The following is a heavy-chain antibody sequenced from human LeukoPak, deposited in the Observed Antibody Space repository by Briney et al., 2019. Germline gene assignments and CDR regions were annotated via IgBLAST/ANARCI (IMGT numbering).Heavy chain of an antibody. V-gene: IGHV4-61*02. Sequence: TLSLTCTVHDRSISCGTYHWSWTRPPAGKGLEWIGPLFTSGSTIYKPSLKSRITLSVDTSKNQFSLKLSSVTAADTAVYYCARGRYSPNNYYNYYMDVWGKGTTVTISS. CDR1: DRSISCGTYH. CDR2: LFTSGST. D-gene: IGHD5-18*01. J-gene: IGHJ6*03. CDR3: ARGRYSPNNYYNYYMDV.